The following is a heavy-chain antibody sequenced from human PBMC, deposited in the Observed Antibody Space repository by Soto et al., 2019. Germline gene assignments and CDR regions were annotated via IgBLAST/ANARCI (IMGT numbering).Heavy chain of an antibody. Sequence: QVQLVESGGGVVQPGRSLRLSCAASGFTFSSYGMHWVRQAPGKGLEWVAVIWYDGSNKYYADSVKGRFTISRDNSKNTLYLQMNSLRAEDTAVYYCARVAEYGGNSAGIDYWGQGTLVTVSS. J-gene: IGHJ4*02. D-gene: IGHD2-21*02. CDR1: GFTFSSYG. CDR2: IWYDGSNK. V-gene: IGHV3-33*01. CDR3: ARVAEYGGNSAGIDY.